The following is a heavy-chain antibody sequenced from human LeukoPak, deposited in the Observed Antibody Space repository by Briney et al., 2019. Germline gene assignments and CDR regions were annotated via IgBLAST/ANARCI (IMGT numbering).Heavy chain of an antibody. CDR3: AKVTYGDYEKDAFDI. J-gene: IGHJ3*02. V-gene: IGHV3-30*18. CDR1: GFTFSSYG. Sequence: GGSLRLSCAASGFTFSSYGMHWVRQAPGKGLEWVAVISYDGSNKYYADSVKGRFTISRDNSKNTLYLQMNSLRAEDTAVYYCAKVTYGDYEKDAFDIWGQGTMVTVSS. CDR2: ISYDGSNK. D-gene: IGHD4-17*01.